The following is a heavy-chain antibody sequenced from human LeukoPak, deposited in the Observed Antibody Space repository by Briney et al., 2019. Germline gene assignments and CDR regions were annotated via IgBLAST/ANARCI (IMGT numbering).Heavy chain of an antibody. V-gene: IGHV1-2*02. D-gene: IGHD6-19*01. CDR1: GYTFTAYY. J-gene: IGHJ4*02. Sequence: GGSVRLSCKASGYTFTAYYVRWVRQAPGQGLEWIRWINPNSGGTNYAQTCQGRVTLTRDNSISTAYMELSRLSSDDPAVYYCAREISVSGTMIVYWGQGTPVTVSS. CDR2: INPNSGGT. CDR3: AREISVSGTMIVY.